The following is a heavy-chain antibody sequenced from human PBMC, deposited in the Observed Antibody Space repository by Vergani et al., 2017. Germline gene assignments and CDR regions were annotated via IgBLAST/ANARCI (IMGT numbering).Heavy chain of an antibody. CDR3: ARDQTSHSSSIGY. V-gene: IGHV3-21*01. CDR1: GFTFSSYS. J-gene: IGHJ4*02. Sequence: EVQLVESGGGLVKPGGSLRLSCAASGFTFSSYSMNWVRQAPGKGLEWVSSISSSSSYIYYADSVKGRFTISRDNAKNSLYLQMNSLRAEDTAVYYCARDQTSHSSSIGYWGQGTLVTVSS. D-gene: IGHD6-6*01. CDR2: ISSSSSYI.